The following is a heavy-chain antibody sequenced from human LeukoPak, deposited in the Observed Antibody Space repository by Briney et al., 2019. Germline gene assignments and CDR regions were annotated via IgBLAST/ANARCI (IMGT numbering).Heavy chain of an antibody. V-gene: IGHV1-18*01. Sequence: GESLKISCKASGYTFTSYGISWVRQAPGQGLEWMGWISAYNGNTNYAQKLQGRVTMTTDTSTSTAYMELRSLRSDDTAVYYCARVYDSSGYYLHYFDYWGQGTPVTVSS. CDR1: GYTFTSYG. D-gene: IGHD3-22*01. CDR2: ISAYNGNT. J-gene: IGHJ4*02. CDR3: ARVYDSSGYYLHYFDY.